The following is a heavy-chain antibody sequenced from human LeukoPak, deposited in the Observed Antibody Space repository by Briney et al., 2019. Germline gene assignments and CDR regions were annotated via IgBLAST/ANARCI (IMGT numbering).Heavy chain of an antibody. J-gene: IGHJ4*01. V-gene: IGHV4-39*07. CDR1: GDSISSYSYY. Sequence: SSETLSLTCTVSGDSISSYSYYWAWIRQPPGKGSEWIGSILFRGATYYNPSLKPRIIMSVDTSQNHFSLKLTSVTAADTAVYFCARESGDTRTVNSFDFWGRGTLITVSS. D-gene: IGHD2-21*01. CDR2: ILFRGAT. CDR3: ARESGDTRTVNSFDF.